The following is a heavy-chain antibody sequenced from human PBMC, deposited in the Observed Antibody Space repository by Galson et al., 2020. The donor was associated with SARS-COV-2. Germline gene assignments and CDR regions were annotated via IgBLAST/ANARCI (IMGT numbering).Heavy chain of an antibody. CDR1: GFSFPPYD. Sequence: GESLKSSCAASGFSFPPYDFNWVRQAPGKGLVWVSYIDVSGVGIFNSDSVKGRFTVSRDNAKNSLYLQMNSLRADDTALYYCASETLNCGGDCLDYWCQGTLVTVSA. V-gene: IGHV3-48*03. CDR2: IDVSGVGI. CDR3: ASETLNCGGDCLDY. D-gene: IGHD2-21*01. J-gene: IGHJ4*02.